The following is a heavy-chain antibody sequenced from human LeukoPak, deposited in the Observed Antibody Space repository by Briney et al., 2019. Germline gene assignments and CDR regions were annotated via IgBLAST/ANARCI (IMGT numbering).Heavy chain of an antibody. CDR1: GYTFTSYY. Sequence: GASVKVSCKASGYTFTSYYMHWVRQAPGQGLEWMGIINPSGGSTSYAQKFQGRVTMTRDTSTSTVYMELSSLRSEDTAAYYCARDAGYCSSTSCYGGSWFDPWGQGTLVTVSS. CDR3: ARDAGYCSSTSCYGGSWFDP. J-gene: IGHJ5*02. V-gene: IGHV1-46*01. CDR2: INPSGGST. D-gene: IGHD2-2*01.